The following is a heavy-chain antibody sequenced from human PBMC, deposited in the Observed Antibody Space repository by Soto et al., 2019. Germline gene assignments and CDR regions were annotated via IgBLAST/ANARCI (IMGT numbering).Heavy chain of an antibody. CDR1: GGTFSSYA. V-gene: IGHV1-69*12. Sequence: QVQLVQSGAEVKKPGSSVKVSCKASGGTFSSYAISWVRQAPGQGLEWMGGIIPIFGTANYAQKFQGRVTITADESTSTTYMDLSSLRSEDTDVYYCAGHHTTHYYYGMDVWGQGTTVTVSS. D-gene: IGHD1-1*01. CDR2: IIPIFGTA. CDR3: AGHHTTHYYYGMDV. J-gene: IGHJ6*02.